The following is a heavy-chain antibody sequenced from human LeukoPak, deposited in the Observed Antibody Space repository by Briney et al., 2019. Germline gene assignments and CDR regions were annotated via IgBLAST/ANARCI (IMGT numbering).Heavy chain of an antibody. CDR3: ARDAQRGFDYSNSLEY. D-gene: IGHD4-11*01. V-gene: IGHV3-33*01. Sequence: PGGSLTLSCAASGFIYSHYGMHWLRHPPGKGLEWVAVIWSDGSNRFYAGSVKGRFTISRDNSQNTLFLQMNSLRAEDTAMYYCARDAQRGFDYSNSLEYWGHGTLVTVSS. CDR1: GFIYSHYG. J-gene: IGHJ4*01. CDR2: IWSDGSNR.